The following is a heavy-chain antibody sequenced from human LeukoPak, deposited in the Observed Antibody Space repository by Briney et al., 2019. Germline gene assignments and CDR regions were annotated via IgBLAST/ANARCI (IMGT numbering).Heavy chain of an antibody. CDR2: INHSGGT. J-gene: IGHJ5*02. V-gene: IGHV4-34*01. CDR1: GVSFSGYY. Sequence: SETLSLTCAVYGVSFSGYYWRWIRQPPGKGREWIGEINHSGGTKYNPYLQSRVTISVDTSKNQFSLKLSAVTAADTAVYYCESGTSLGYCSSTSGCRGWFDPWGGGTLVTVS. D-gene: IGHD2-2*01. CDR3: ESGTSLGYCSSTSGCRGWFDP.